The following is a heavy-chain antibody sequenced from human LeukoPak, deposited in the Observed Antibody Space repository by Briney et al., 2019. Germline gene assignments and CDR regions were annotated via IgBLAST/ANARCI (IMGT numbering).Heavy chain of an antibody. CDR2: INPNSGDT. CDR1: GYTFTGYH. D-gene: IGHD2-2*01. CDR3: ARDYCSSTSCLFDY. J-gene: IGHJ4*02. V-gene: IGHV1-2*06. Sequence: ASVKVSCKASGYTFTGYHMHWVRQAPGQGLEWMGRINPNSGDTNYAQKFQGRVAMSRDTSISTAFMELTRLRSDDTAVYYCARDYCSSTSCLFDYWGQGTLVTVSS.